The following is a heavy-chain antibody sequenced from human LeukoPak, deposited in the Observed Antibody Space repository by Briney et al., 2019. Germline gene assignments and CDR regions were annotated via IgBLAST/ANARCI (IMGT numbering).Heavy chain of an antibody. J-gene: IGHJ3*02. V-gene: IGHV3-66*04. CDR1: GFTFSRNS. CDR3: ARQRAFDI. CDR2: IYSDGST. Sequence: GGSLRLSCAASGFTFSRNSMNWVRQAPGKGLEWVSVIYSDGSTYYADSVKGRFTISRDNSKNTLYLQMNSLRAEDTAVYFCARQRAFDIWGQGTMVTVSS.